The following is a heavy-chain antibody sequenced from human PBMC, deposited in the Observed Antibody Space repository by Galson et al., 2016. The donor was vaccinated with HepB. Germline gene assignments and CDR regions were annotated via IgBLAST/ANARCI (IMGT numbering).Heavy chain of an antibody. J-gene: IGHJ4*02. CDR1: GYSFTNYV. Sequence: SVKVSCKASGYSFTNYVITWVRQAPGQGLEWMGWVSGYSPNTNYAQKFQGRVNMTTDTSTSTAYMELTSLRSDDTAVYYCARESAIGWDSWGQGTLVTVSS. V-gene: IGHV1-18*01. CDR2: VSGYSPNT. CDR3: ARESAIGWDS. D-gene: IGHD2/OR15-2a*01.